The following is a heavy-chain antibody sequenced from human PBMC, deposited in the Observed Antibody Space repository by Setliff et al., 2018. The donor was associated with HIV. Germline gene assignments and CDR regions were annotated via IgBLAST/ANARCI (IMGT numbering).Heavy chain of an antibody. V-gene: IGHV1-18*01. CDR1: GYTFSDYG. Sequence: ASVKVSCKASGYTFSDYGVSWVRQAPGQGLEWMGWISSYNGNTHFAQKYQDRISMTTDTSANIAYMELRSLQSDDTAVYYCARIDESITIFGVVSYPMDVWGKGTTGTV. D-gene: IGHD3-3*01. CDR3: ARIDESITIFGVVSYPMDV. CDR2: ISSYNGNT. J-gene: IGHJ6*03.